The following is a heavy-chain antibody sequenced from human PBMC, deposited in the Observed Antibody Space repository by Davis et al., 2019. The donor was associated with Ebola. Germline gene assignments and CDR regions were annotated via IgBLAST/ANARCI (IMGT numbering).Heavy chain of an antibody. J-gene: IGHJ4*02. CDR2: IYTSGST. V-gene: IGHV4-61*02. CDR3: ARVGNSSPFDY. D-gene: IGHD4-23*01. Sequence: PSETLSLTCTVSGGSVSSGSYYWSWIRQPAGKGLEWIGRIYTSGSTNYNPSLKSRVTMSVDTSKNQFSLKLSSVTAADTAVYYCARVGNSSPFDYWGQGTLVTVSS. CDR1: GGSVSSGSYY.